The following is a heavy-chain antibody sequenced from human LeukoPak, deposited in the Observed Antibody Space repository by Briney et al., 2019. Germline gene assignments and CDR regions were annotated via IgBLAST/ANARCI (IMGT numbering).Heavy chain of an antibody. J-gene: IGHJ4*02. CDR1: GGTFSSYA. V-gene: IGHV1-69*01. CDR2: IIPIFGTA. CDR3: ATRRHWGYDYFDY. Sequence: SVRVSCKASGGTFSSYAISWVRQAPGQGLEWMGGIIPIFGTANYAQKFQGRVTITADESTSTAYMELSSLRSEDTAVYYCATRRHWGYDYFDYWGQGTLVTVSS. D-gene: IGHD7-27*01.